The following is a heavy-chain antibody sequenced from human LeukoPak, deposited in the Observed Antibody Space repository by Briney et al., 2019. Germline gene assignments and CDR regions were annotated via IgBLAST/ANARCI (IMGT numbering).Heavy chain of an antibody. J-gene: IGHJ4*02. D-gene: IGHD6-6*01. Sequence: GGSLRLSCAASGFTFSNYGMSWVRQVPGKGLEWVSRINSDGSSTSYADSVRGRFSISRDNAKNTLYLQMNSLRAEDTAVYYCARGLSGYASSLGYWGQGTLVTVSS. V-gene: IGHV3-74*01. CDR1: GFTFSNYG. CDR3: ARGLSGYASSLGY. CDR2: INSDGSST.